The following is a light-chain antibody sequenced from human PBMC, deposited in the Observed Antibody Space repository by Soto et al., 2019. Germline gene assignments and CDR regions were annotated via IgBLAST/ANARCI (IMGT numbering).Light chain of an antibody. CDR2: DAS. Sequence: DVQMTQSPSTLSASVGDRVTITCRASQIIRGYLAWYQQKPGKAPKVLIYDASTMEVGVPSRFIRSVSGTDFSLTISSLQPDDFATDDCQQYVGYPYAVGQGAELEIK. V-gene: IGKV1-5*01. CDR1: QIIRGY. CDR3: QQYVGYPYA. J-gene: IGKJ2*01.